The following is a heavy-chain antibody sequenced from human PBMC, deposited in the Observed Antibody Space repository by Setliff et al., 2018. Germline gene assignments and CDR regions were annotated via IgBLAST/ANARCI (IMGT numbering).Heavy chain of an antibody. J-gene: IGHJ4*02. V-gene: IGHV3-21*01. CDR2: ISGSSTYI. CDR1: GFTFISYR. CDR3: AKAGSGWYGLGDY. D-gene: IGHD6-19*01. Sequence: GGSLRLSCAASGFTFISYRMNWVRQAPGKGLEWVSSISGSSTYIHYADSVKGRFTISRDNSKNTLYLQMNSLRAGDTAVYYCAKAGSGWYGLGDYWGQGTLVTVSS.